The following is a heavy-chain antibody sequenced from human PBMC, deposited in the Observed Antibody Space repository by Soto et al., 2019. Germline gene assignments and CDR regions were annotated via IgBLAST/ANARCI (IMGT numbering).Heavy chain of an antibody. V-gene: IGHV4-30-4*01. CDR1: GGSISSGDYY. CDR2: IYYSGST. J-gene: IGHJ5*02. Sequence: SETLSLTCTVSGGSISSGDYYWSWIRQPPGKGLEWIGYIYYSGSTYYNPSLKSRVTISVDTSKNQFSLKLSSVTAADTAVYYCARTPGYCSGGSCYRRNWFDPWGQGTLVTVSS. CDR3: ARTPGYCSGGSCYRRNWFDP. D-gene: IGHD2-15*01.